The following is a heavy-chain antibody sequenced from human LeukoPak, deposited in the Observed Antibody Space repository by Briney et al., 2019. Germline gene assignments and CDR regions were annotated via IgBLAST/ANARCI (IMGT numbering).Heavy chain of an antibody. CDR1: GGSISPYY. Sequence: SETLSLTCTVSGGSISPYYWSWIRQPPGKGLEWIGHIHNSGNTNYNPSLKSRVTLSVDTSKNQFSLKLSSVTAADTAVYYCAREGTTGRNLNWFDSWGQGTLVTVSS. D-gene: IGHD1-1*01. CDR3: AREGTTGRNLNWFDS. V-gene: IGHV4-59*01. J-gene: IGHJ5*01. CDR2: IHNSGNT.